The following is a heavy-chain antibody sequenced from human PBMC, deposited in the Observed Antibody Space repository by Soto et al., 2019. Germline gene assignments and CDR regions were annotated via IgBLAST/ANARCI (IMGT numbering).Heavy chain of an antibody. V-gene: IGHV3-74*01. CDR3: ARWSSSTGAFDI. CDR2: INSDGSST. Sequence: GGSLRLSCAASGFNFSRYWMPWVRQDPGKGLVWVSRINSDGSSTSYADSVKGRFTISRDNAKNTLYLQMNSLRAEVTAVYYCARWSSSTGAFDIWGQGTMVTVSS. CDR1: GFNFSRYW. J-gene: IGHJ3*02. D-gene: IGHD1-1*01.